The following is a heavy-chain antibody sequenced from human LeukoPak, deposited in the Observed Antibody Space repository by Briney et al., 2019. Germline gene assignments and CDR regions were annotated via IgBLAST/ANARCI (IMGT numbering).Heavy chain of an antibody. V-gene: IGHV3-23*01. J-gene: IGHJ4*02. CDR1: GFTLSSYA. CDR2: ISGSGADT. D-gene: IGHD3-10*01. CDR3: AKQLDSGNYYPTGDDY. Sequence: PGGSLRLSCAASGFTLSSYATSWVRQAPGKGLEWVSAISGSGADTYYADSEKGRFTISRDTSKNTLYLQMNSLRDEDTAVYYCAKQLDSGNYYPTGDDYWGQGTLVTVSS.